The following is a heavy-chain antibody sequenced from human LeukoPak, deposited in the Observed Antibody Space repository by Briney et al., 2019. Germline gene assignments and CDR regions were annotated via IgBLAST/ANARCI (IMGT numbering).Heavy chain of an antibody. CDR3: ARGDGSGSYYNSY. CDR2: INRGGST. Sequence: PSETLSLTCAVYGGSFSGFYWSWIRQPPGKGLEWIGEINRGGSTEYNPSLKSGVTILVDTSKNQFSLVLRTVTAADTAVYYCARGDGSGSYYNSYWGQGTLVTVSS. D-gene: IGHD3-10*01. V-gene: IGHV4-34*01. CDR1: GGSFSGFY. J-gene: IGHJ4*02.